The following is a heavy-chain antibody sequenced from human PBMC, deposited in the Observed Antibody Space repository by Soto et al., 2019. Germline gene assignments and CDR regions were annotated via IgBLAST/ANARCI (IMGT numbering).Heavy chain of an antibody. J-gene: IGHJ6*02. CDR3: ARERGERITIFGVAYYYYYGMVV. CDR1: GGSFSGYY. CDR2: INHSGST. V-gene: IGHV4-34*01. Sequence: SETLSLTCAVYGGSFSGYYWSWIRQPPGKGLEWIGEINHSGSTNYNPSLKSRDTISVGTSKNQFSLKLSSVTAADTAVYYCARERGERITIFGVAYYYYYGMVVWGQGTTVTVSS. D-gene: IGHD3-3*01.